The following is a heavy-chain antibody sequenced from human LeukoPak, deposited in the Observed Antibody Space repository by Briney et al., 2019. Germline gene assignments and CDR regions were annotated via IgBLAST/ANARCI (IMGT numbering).Heavy chain of an antibody. Sequence: GTSVKVSCKASGFTFTSSAVQWVRQARGQRLEWIGWIVVGSGNTNYAQKFQERVTITRDMSTSTAYMELSSLRSEDTAVYYCAAAPMIRTPPIDYWGQGTLVTVSS. J-gene: IGHJ4*02. D-gene: IGHD3-22*01. V-gene: IGHV1-58*01. CDR2: IVVGSGNT. CDR3: AAAPMIRTPPIDY. CDR1: GFTFTSSA.